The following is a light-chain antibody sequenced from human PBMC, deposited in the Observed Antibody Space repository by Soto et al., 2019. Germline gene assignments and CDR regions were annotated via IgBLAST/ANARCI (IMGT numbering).Light chain of an antibody. V-gene: IGKV3-20*01. CDR3: QQYGSSIT. CDR2: GAS. Sequence: EIVLTQSPGTLSLSPGERATLSCRASQSVSSSYLAWYQQKPGQAPRLLIYGASSRATGIPDRFSGSGSGTDFTLTIIRLEPEDFAVYYCQQYGSSITFGQGTRLEMK. CDR1: QSVSSSY. J-gene: IGKJ5*01.